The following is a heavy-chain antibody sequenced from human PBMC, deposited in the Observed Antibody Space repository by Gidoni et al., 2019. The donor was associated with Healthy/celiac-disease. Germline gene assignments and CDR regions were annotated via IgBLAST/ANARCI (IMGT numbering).Heavy chain of an antibody. CDR3: ARDGRLTFFDY. V-gene: IGHV4-59*01. CDR1: GGSISSYY. CDR2: IYYSGST. D-gene: IGHD2-15*01. J-gene: IGHJ4*02. Sequence: QVQLQESGPGLVKPSETLSLTCTVSGGSISSYYWSWIRQPPGKGLEWIGYIYYSGSTNYNPSLKSRVTISVDTSKNQFSLKLSSVTAADTAVYYCARDGRLTFFDYWGQGTLVTVSS.